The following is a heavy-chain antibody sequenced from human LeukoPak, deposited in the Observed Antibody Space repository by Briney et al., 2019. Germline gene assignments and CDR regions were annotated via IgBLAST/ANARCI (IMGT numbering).Heavy chain of an antibody. CDR3: AKTMKGFTDGFDI. CDR2: IRYDGSNK. D-gene: IGHD3-16*01. Sequence: GGSLRLSCAASGFTFSSYGMHWVRQAPGKGLEWVAFIRYDGSNKYYADSVKGRFTISRDNSKNTLYLQVNSLRAEDTAVYYCAKTMKGFTDGFDIWGQGTMVTVSP. J-gene: IGHJ3*02. V-gene: IGHV3-30*02. CDR1: GFTFSSYG.